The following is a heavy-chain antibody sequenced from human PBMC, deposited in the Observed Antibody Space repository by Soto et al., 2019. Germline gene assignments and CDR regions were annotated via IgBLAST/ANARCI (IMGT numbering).Heavy chain of an antibody. J-gene: IGHJ6*03. CDR3: ARRGYCSSTSCPYYMDV. Sequence: LGESLKISCKGSGYSFTSYWIGWVCQMPGKSLEWMGIIYPGDSDTRYSPSFQGQVTISADKSISTAYLQWSSLKASDTAMYYCARRGYCSSTSCPYYMDVWGKGTTVTVSS. D-gene: IGHD2-2*01. V-gene: IGHV5-51*01. CDR2: IYPGDSDT. CDR1: GYSFTSYW.